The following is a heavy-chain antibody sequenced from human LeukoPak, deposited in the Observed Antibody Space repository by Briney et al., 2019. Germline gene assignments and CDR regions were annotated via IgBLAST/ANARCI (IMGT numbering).Heavy chain of an antibody. CDR2: ISGTGDYT. V-gene: IGHV3-23*01. Sequence: GGYLRLYCAASGFTFSSYGMIWVRQAPGEGLQWVSAISGTGDYTYYADSVKGRFSISRDNSKNTLYLQMNSLRAEDTAVYYCVKLVGVGELFWGHFLEDFWGQGTLVTVSS. CDR3: VKLVGVGELFWGHFLEDF. J-gene: IGHJ4*02. CDR1: GFTFSSYG. D-gene: IGHD3-10*01.